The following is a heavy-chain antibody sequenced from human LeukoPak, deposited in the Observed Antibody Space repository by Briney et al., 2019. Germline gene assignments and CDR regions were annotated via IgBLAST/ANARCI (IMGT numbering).Heavy chain of an antibody. D-gene: IGHD6-13*01. CDR1: GFTFSSYS. CDR3: ARDIAAAGTFDY. CDR2: ISSSSSYI. J-gene: IGHJ4*02. Sequence: GGSLRLSCAAPGFTFSSYSMNWVRQAPGKGLEWVSSISSSSSYIYYADSVKGRFTISRDNAKNSLYLQMNSLRAEDTAVYYCARDIAAAGTFDYWGQGTLVTVSS. V-gene: IGHV3-21*01.